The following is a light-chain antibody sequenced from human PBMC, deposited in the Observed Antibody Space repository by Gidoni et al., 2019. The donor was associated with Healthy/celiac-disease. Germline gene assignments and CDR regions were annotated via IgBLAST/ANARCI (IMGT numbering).Light chain of an antibody. V-gene: IGKV3-15*01. CDR2: GAS. CDR1: QSVSSN. J-gene: IGKJ1*01. CDR3: QQYNNWPPA. Sequence: IVMTQSPATLSVSPGERATLSCRASQSVSSNLAWYQQKPGQDPRLLIYGASTRATGIPARFSGSGSGTEFTLTISSLQSEDFAVYYCQQYNNWPPAFGQGTKVEIK.